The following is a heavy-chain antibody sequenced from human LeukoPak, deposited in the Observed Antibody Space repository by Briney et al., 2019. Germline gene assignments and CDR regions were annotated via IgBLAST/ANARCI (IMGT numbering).Heavy chain of an antibody. CDR2: IYQSEST. CDR1: GGAFRSGAYS. Sequence: PSKSLSLTCAVLGGAFRSGAYSGCWIRQPPGWGLWWIGYIYQSESTYYTPSHKSRVTISIDWSKNQFSLNLTSVAAADTAVYYCARRPSGSFFDYWGQGTLVTVSS. J-gene: IGHJ4*02. D-gene: IGHD3-10*01. V-gene: IGHV4-30-2*01. CDR3: ARRPSGSFFDY.